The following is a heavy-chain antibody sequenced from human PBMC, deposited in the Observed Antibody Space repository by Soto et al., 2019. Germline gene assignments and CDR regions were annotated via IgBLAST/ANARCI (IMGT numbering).Heavy chain of an antibody. V-gene: IGHV1-46*01. Sequence: ASVKVSCKASGYTFTSFYVHWVRQAPGQGLEWMGIIFPSGGSTSYAQKFQGRVTMTSDTSTSTVYMELSSLSSATAADTAVYYCARDRGVGNWFDPWGQGTLVTVSS. CDR3: ARDRGVGNWFDP. CDR2: IFPSGGST. D-gene: IGHD1-26*01. J-gene: IGHJ5*02. CDR1: GYTFTSFY.